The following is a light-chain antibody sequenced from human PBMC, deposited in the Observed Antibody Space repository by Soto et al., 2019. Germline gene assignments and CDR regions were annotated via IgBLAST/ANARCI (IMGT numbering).Light chain of an antibody. CDR3: SSYTSSSSLGV. J-gene: IGLJ1*01. V-gene: IGLV2-14*01. CDR1: SSDVGGYNY. Sequence: TEPPSVSGSSSQWSPNPCTGTSSDVGGYNYVSWYQQHPGKAPKLMIYDVSNRPSGVSNRFSGSKSGNTASLTISGLQAEDEADYSCSSYTSSSSLGVFGTGTKVTVL. CDR2: DVS.